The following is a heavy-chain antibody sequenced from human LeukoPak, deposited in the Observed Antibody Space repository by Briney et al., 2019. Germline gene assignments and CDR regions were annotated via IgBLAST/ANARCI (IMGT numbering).Heavy chain of an antibody. D-gene: IGHD3-10*01. CDR1: GFTFDDYA. V-gene: IGHV3-23*01. Sequence: GGSLRLSCAASGFTFDDYAMHWVRQAPGRGLEWVSAISGSGGSTYYADSVKGRFTISRDNSKNTLYLQMNSLRAEDTAVYYCAERGGPFDYWGQGTLVTVSS. J-gene: IGHJ4*02. CDR2: ISGSGGST. CDR3: AERGGPFDY.